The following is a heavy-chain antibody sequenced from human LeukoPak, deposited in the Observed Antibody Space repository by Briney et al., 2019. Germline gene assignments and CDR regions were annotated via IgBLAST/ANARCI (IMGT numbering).Heavy chain of an antibody. D-gene: IGHD7-27*01. J-gene: IGHJ4*02. CDR1: GFTFSSYA. CDR3: AKGTGDTAYYFDF. V-gene: IGHV3-23*01. Sequence: GGSLRLSCTPSGFTFSSYALSWVRQAPGKGLEWVSGIRVSGSTYYPDSGTGRFTISRDNSENTLYLQMSGLRAEDTAIYYCAKGTGDTAYYFDFWGQRVLVTVSS. CDR2: IRVSGST.